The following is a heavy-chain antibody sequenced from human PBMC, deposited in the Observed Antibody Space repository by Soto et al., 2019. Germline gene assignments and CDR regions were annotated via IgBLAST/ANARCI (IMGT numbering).Heavy chain of an antibody. CDR1: GGSFSGYY. D-gene: IGHD2-21*02. CDR2: INHSGST. J-gene: IGHJ6*02. V-gene: IGHV4-34*01. CDR3: ARQGEHIVVVTAIPYYYYGMDV. Sequence: SETLSLTCAVYGGSFSGYYWSWIRQPPGKGLEWIGEINHSGSTNYNPSLKSRVTISVDTSKNQFSLKLSSVTAADTAVYYCARQGEHIVVVTAIPYYYYGMDVWGQGTTVTVSS.